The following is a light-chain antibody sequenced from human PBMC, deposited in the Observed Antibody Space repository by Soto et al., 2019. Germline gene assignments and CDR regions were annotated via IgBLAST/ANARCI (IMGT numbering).Light chain of an antibody. CDR2: DAS. J-gene: IGKJ5*01. CDR3: QQSYGTPIT. Sequence: DIQMTQSPSTLSASIGDRVTITCRASESIRTWLAWYQHKPGKAPKFLIYDASSLESGVPSRFSGSGSGTDFTLTITSLQPEDFATYYCQQSYGTPITFGQGTRLEIK. V-gene: IGKV1-39*01. CDR1: ESIRTW.